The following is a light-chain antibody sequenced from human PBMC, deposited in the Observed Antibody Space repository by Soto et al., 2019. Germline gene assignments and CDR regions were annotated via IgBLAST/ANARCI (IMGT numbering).Light chain of an antibody. CDR3: QHYNSYPWT. V-gene: IGKV1-5*01. Sequence: DIQMTQSPSTLSASIGDRVTITCRASQTINNWLAWYQQKPGKAPNLLIYHASSLETGVPSRFSGSAFGTEFTLTISSLQPDDFANYYCQHYNSYPWTFGEGTKVEIK. CDR1: QTINNW. J-gene: IGKJ1*01. CDR2: HAS.